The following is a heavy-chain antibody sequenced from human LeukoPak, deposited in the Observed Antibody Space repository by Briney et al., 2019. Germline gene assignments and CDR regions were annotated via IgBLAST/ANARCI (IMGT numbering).Heavy chain of an antibody. Sequence: LTCAVSGGSFSGXXXSWIXQXPXKXLXXIXXXNHSGSTNYNPSLKSRVTISVDTSKNQFSLKLSSVTAADTAVYYCARGFPGDVESVVVXXXENDYWGQGTLVTXXX. CDR3: ARGFPGDVESVVVXXXENDY. J-gene: IGHJ4*02. CDR2: XNHSGST. D-gene: IGHD2-15*01. CDR1: GGSFSGXX. V-gene: IGHV4-34*01.